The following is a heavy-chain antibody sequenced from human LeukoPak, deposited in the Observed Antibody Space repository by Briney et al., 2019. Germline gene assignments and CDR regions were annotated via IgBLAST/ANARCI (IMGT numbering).Heavy chain of an antibody. CDR1: GGSISSQY. CDR2: ISYSGST. CDR3: ARDIISEYSRSHSHFDP. Sequence: SETLSRTCTVSGGSISSQYWSWIRQPPGKGLEWIGYISYSGSTSYNPSLKSRVTISVDTSKSQFSLRLRSVTAADTAVYYCARDIISEYSRSHSHFDPWGQGTLVTVSS. V-gene: IGHV4-59*11. D-gene: IGHD6-6*01. J-gene: IGHJ5*02.